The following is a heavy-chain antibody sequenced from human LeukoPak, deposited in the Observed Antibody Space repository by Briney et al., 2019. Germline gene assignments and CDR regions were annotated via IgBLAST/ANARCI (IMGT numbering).Heavy chain of an antibody. Sequence: GGSLRLSCAASGFTFSSYSMNWVRQAPGKGLEWVSSISSSSSYIYYADSVKGRFTISRDNAKNSLYLQMNSLRAEDTAVYYCARALSIFGVVIYPYYYYYVDVWGKGTTVTVSS. CDR2: ISSSSSYI. V-gene: IGHV3-21*01. CDR1: GFTFSSYS. CDR3: ARALSIFGVVIYPYYYYYVDV. J-gene: IGHJ6*03. D-gene: IGHD3-3*01.